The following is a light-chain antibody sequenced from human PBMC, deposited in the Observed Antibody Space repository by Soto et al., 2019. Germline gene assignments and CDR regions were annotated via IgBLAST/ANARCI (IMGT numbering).Light chain of an antibody. V-gene: IGLV1-40*01. CDR3: HSYDRSLSGSV. CDR2: GNK. CDR1: GSNIGAGYD. Sequence: QSVLTQPPSVSGAPGQRVTISCSGGGSNIGAGYDVHWYQQLPEAAPKLLIYGNKIRPSGVPDRFSGSKSGTSASLAITGLQADDEADYYCHSYDRSLSGSVFGGGTQLTVL. J-gene: IGLJ3*02.